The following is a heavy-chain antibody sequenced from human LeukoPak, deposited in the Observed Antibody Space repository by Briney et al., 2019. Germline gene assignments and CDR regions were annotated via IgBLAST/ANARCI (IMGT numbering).Heavy chain of an antibody. J-gene: IGHJ4*02. D-gene: IGHD3-22*01. Sequence: GGSLRLSCAASAFTFSTYSMNWVRQVPGKGLEWVSSISSSSSYIYYADSVKGRFTISRDDAKNSLYLQMNSLRAEDTAVYYCAREVSRGYTLHFDCWGQGTLVTVSS. V-gene: IGHV3-21*01. CDR1: AFTFSTYS. CDR3: AREVSRGYTLHFDC. CDR2: ISSSSSYI.